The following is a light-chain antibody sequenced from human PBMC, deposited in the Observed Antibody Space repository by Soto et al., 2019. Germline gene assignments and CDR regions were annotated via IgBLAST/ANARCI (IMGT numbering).Light chain of an antibody. J-gene: IGKJ5*01. CDR1: QTVSSNS. CDR2: NAS. CDR3: QEYGSSPPIT. V-gene: IGKV3-20*01. Sequence: EIVLTQSPGTLSLSPGERATLSCRASQTVSSNSLAWYQQKPGQAPRLLIYNASSRVTGIPDRFSGSGSGTDFTLTISRLEPEDFAVYYCQEYGSSPPITFGQGTRLEIK.